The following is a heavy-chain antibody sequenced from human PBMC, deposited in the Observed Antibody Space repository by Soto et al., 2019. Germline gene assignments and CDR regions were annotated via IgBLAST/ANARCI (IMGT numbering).Heavy chain of an antibody. CDR3: AKGCSGGSCYYFDY. Sequence: QVQLVESGGGVVQPGRSLRLSCAASGFTFSSYGMHWVRQAPGKGLEWVAIISYDGSNKYYVDSVKGRFTIARDNSKNTLYLQMNSLRAEDTAVYHCAKGCSGGSCYYFDYWGQGTLVTVSS. V-gene: IGHV3-30*18. CDR1: GFTFSSYG. D-gene: IGHD2-15*01. J-gene: IGHJ4*02. CDR2: ISYDGSNK.